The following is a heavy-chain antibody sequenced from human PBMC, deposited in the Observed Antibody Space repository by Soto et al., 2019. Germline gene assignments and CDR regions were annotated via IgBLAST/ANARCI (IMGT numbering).Heavy chain of an antibody. CDR1: GFTFSSYA. D-gene: IGHD3-3*01. V-gene: IGHV3-23*01. J-gene: IGHJ6*02. Sequence: PGGSLRLSCAASGFTFSSYAMSWVRQAPGKGLEWVSAISGSGGSTYYADSVKGRFTISRDNSKNTLYLQMNSLRAEDTAVYYCAKGLLRHPKSYYYYGMDVSGQGTTVTVSS. CDR3: AKGLLRHPKSYYYYGMDV. CDR2: ISGSGGST.